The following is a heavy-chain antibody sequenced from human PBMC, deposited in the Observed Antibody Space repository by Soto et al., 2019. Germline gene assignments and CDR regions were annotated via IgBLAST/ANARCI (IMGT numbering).Heavy chain of an antibody. CDR3: ARDSVGQGYCSSTSCHPYYYGMDV. CDR2: IIPIFGTA. Sequence: ASVKVSCKASGGTFSSYAISWVRQAPGQGLEWMGGIIPIFGTANYAQKFQGRVTITADESASTAYMELSSLRSEDTAVYYCARDSVGQGYCSSTSCHPYYYGMDVWGQGTTVTVSS. D-gene: IGHD2-2*01. V-gene: IGHV1-69*13. CDR1: GGTFSSYA. J-gene: IGHJ6*02.